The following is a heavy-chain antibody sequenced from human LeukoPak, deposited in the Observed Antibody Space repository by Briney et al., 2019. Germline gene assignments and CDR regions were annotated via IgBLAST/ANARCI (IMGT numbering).Heavy chain of an antibody. Sequence: GGSLRLSCAASGFTFSDYGMHWVRQAPGKGLEWVAVISYDGSNKYYADSVKGRFTISRDNSKNTLYLQMNSLRAEDTAVYYCAKGYSGSYYYYYGMDVWGQGTTVTVSS. D-gene: IGHD1-26*01. V-gene: IGHV3-30*18. CDR2: ISYDGSNK. CDR3: AKGYSGSYYYYYGMDV. CDR1: GFTFSDYG. J-gene: IGHJ6*02.